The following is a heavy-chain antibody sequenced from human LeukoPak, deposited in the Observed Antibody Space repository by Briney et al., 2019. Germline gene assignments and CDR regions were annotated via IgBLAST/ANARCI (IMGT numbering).Heavy chain of an antibody. V-gene: IGHV3-23*01. J-gene: IGHJ4*02. Sequence: GGSLRLSCAASGFTFSSYAMSWVRQAPGKGLEWVSAISGSGGSTYYADSVKGRFTISRGNSKNTLYLQMNSLRAEDTAVYYCAKALTFGGVIVPETDYWGQGTLVTVSS. CDR3: AKALTFGGVIVPETDY. D-gene: IGHD3-16*02. CDR1: GFTFSSYA. CDR2: ISGSGGST.